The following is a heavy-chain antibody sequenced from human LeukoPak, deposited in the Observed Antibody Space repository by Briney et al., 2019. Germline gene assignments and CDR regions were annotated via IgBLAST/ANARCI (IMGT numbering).Heavy chain of an antibody. Sequence: ASVKVSCKASGYTFTSYGISWVRQPPGQGLEWMGWISAYNGNTNYAQKLQGRVTMTTDTSTSTAYMELRSLRSDDTAVYYCARDLLKSGYGPYDYWGQGTLVTVSS. D-gene: IGHD5-12*01. CDR1: GYTFTSYG. CDR3: ARDLLKSGYGPYDY. J-gene: IGHJ4*02. CDR2: ISAYNGNT. V-gene: IGHV1-18*01.